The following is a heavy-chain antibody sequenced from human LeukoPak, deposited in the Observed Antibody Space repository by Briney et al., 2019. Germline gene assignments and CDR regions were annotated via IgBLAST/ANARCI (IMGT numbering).Heavy chain of an antibody. V-gene: IGHV1-2*02. CDR2: INPNSGGT. Sequence: ASVKVSCKASGYTFTGYYMHWVRQAPGQGLEWMGWINPNSGGTNYAQKFQGRVTMTRDTSISTAYMELSRLRSDDTAVYYCARAENIVVVPAAIFDPGGQGTLVTVPS. J-gene: IGHJ5*02. CDR1: GYTFTGYY. D-gene: IGHD2-2*02. CDR3: ARAENIVVVPAAIFDP.